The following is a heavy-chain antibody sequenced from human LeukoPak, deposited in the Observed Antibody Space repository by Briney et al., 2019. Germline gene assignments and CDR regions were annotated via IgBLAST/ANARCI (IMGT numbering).Heavy chain of an antibody. CDR3: SKDANYYDSSRHSFDAFDI. CDR1: GFMFSKYW. V-gene: IGHV3-7*01. CDR2: IRGDGSVK. J-gene: IGHJ3*02. Sequence: PGGSLRLSCEASGFMFSKYWMTWVRQAPGKGLEWVANIRGDGSVKYLLDSVKGRFSISRDNAKNSLSLEMNNLRAEDTAVYYCSKDANYYDSSRHSFDAFDIWGRGTMVTVSS. D-gene: IGHD3-22*01.